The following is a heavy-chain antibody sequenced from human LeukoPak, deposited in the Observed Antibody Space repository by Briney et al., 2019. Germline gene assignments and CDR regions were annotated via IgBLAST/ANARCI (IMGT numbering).Heavy chain of an antibody. V-gene: IGHV3-48*02. D-gene: IGHD6-13*01. CDR2: ITASGTAM. CDR1: GFTFSSYS. CDR3: VRAIAAAASY. J-gene: IGHJ4*02. Sequence: GGSLRLSCAASGFTFSSYSMNWVRQAPGKGLEWVSHITASGTAMFYADSVKGRFTISRDNAKNSLYLQMNSLRDEDTAVYYCVRAIAAAASYWGQGTLVTVSS.